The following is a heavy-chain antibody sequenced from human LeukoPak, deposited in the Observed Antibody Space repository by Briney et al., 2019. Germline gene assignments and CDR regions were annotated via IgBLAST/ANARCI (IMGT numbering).Heavy chain of an antibody. J-gene: IGHJ4*02. V-gene: IGHV3-23*01. CDR2: ISGSGGST. Sequence: PGGSLRLSCAASGLTFSNYAMSWVRQAPGKGLEWVSGISGSGGSTNYADSVKGRLTISRDNSKNTLHLQMNSLRAEDTAVYYCAKATTVTTVYYFDYWGQGTLVTVSS. CDR3: AKATTVTTVYYFDY. CDR1: GLTFSNYA. D-gene: IGHD4-17*01.